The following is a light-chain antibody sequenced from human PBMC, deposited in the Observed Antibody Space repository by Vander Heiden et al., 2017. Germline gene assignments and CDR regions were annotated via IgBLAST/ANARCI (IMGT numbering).Light chain of an antibody. CDR1: QGISSY. CDR3: QQLNSYPLT. CDR2: AAS. V-gene: IGKV1-9*01. Sequence: DIQLTQSPSFLSASVGDRVTITCRASQGISSYLAWYQQKPGKAPKLLIYAASTLQSGVPSRFSGSGSGTEFTLTISSLQPEDVATDYCQQLNSYPLTFGQGTRLEIK. J-gene: IGKJ5*01.